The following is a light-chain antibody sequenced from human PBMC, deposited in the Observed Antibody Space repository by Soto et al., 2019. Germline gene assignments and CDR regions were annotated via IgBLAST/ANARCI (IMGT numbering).Light chain of an antibody. J-gene: IGKJ3*01. CDR2: AAS. Sequence: DIQMTQSPSSLSASVGDRVTITCQASQDISNYLNWYQQKPGKAPKLLIYAASYLETGVPSRFSGSGSGTDFTFTISSLQPEDIATYYCQQYDNLPFTFGPGTKVDIK. V-gene: IGKV1-33*01. CDR3: QQYDNLPFT. CDR1: QDISNY.